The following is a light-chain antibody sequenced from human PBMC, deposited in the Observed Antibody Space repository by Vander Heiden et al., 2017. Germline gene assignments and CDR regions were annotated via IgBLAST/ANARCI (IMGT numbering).Light chain of an antibody. Sequence: STLALPVTPGEPASISCRSTQSLLHSNGYNYLDWYLQKPGQTPQLLIYLGSNRASGVPDRFSGSGSGTDFTLKISRVEAEDVGVYYCMQALQTPYTFGQGTKLEIK. CDR3: MQALQTPYT. J-gene: IGKJ2*01. CDR2: LGS. CDR1: QSLLHSNGYNY. V-gene: IGKV2-28*01.